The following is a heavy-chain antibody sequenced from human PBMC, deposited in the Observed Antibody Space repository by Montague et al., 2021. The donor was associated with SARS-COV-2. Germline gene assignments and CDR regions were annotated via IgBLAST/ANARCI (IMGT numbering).Heavy chain of an antibody. CDR1: GDSVSSNTAT. Sequence: CAISGDSVSSNTATWNWIRQSPSRGLEWLGRTYYRSKWYHDYAISLKRRITINPDTSKNQFSLQLSSVAPGDTAVFYCARTTTRMLYPENAFDIWGQGTMVTVSS. CDR2: TYYRSKWYH. D-gene: IGHD2-15*01. V-gene: IGHV6-1*01. CDR3: ARTTTRMLYPENAFDI. J-gene: IGHJ3*02.